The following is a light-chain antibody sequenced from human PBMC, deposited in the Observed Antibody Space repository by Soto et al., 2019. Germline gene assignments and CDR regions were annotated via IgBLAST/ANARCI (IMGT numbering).Light chain of an antibody. Sequence: DVVLTQSPLSLPVTLGQPASISCRSSQSLVHSDGIFYLNWFQQRPGQSPRRLIYKVSNRDYGVPERFSGSGSGTDFTLEISRVEAEDVGVYYCMQGSHWQYTFGQGTKLEIK. V-gene: IGKV2-30*02. CDR3: MQGSHWQYT. J-gene: IGKJ2*01. CDR2: KVS. CDR1: QSLVHSDGIFY.